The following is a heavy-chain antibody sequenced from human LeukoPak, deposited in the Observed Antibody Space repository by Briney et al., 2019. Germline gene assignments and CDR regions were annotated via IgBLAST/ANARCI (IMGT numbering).Heavy chain of an antibody. D-gene: IGHD2-2*01. CDR2: ISSSSSYI. Sequence: PGGSLRLSCAASGFTFSSYSMNWVRQAPGKGLEWVSSISSSSSYIYYADSVKGRFTISRDNAKNSLYLQMNSLRAEDTAVYYCARVVPAANDAFDIWGQGTMVTVSS. J-gene: IGHJ3*02. CDR3: ARVVPAANDAFDI. CDR1: GFTFSSYS. V-gene: IGHV3-21*01.